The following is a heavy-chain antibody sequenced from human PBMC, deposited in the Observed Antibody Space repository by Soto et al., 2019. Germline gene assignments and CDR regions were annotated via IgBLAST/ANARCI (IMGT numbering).Heavy chain of an antibody. V-gene: IGHV4-34*01. CDR1: GGSFSGYY. CDR3: ARGRGDSAFVVVVAARVFDY. J-gene: IGHJ4*02. Sequence: SETLSLTCAVYGGSFSGYYWSWIRQPPGKGLEWIGEINHGGSTNSNPSLKSRVTISLDTSKNQFSLKLGSVTAADTAVYYCARGRGDSAFVVVVAARVFDYWGQGTLVTVSS. CDR2: INHGGST. D-gene: IGHD2-15*01.